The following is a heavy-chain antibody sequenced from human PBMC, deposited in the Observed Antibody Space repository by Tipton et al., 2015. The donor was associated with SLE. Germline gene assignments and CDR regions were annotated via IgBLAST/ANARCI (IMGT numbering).Heavy chain of an antibody. V-gene: IGHV3-66*01. CDR1: GFTFSSNY. J-gene: IGHJ2*01. CDR2: TYSGGST. CDR3: ARDPAFDL. Sequence: SLRLSCAASGFTFSSNYMSWVRQAPGKGLEWVSVTYSGGSTYYADSVKGRFTISRDNSKNTLYLQMNSLRAEDTAVYFCARDPAFDLWGRGTLVTVSS.